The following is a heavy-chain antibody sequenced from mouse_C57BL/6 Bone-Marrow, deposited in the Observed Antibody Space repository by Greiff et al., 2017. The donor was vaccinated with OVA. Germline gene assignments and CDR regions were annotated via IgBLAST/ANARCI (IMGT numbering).Heavy chain of an antibody. V-gene: IGHV1-58*01. CDR3: ARNYYGNPYAMDY. CDR1: GYTFTSYG. J-gene: IGHJ4*01. D-gene: IGHD2-1*01. Sequence: EVKLVESGAELVRPGSSVKMSCKTSGYTFTSYGINWVKQRPGQGLEWIGYIYIGNGYTEYNEKFKGKATLTSDTSSSTAYMQLSSLTSEDSAIYFCARNYYGNPYAMDYWGQGTSVTVSS. CDR2: IYIGNGYT.